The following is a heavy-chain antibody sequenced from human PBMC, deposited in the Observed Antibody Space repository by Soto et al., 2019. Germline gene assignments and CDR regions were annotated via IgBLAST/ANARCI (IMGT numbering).Heavy chain of an antibody. J-gene: IGHJ4*02. D-gene: IGHD3-10*01. CDR3: ARDPAGSGSYWDY. V-gene: IGHV4-31*03. Sequence: QVQLQESGPGLVKPSQTLSLTCTVSGGSISSGGYYWSWIRQHPGKGLEWIGYIYYSGSTYYTPSLKSRVTXSXDXPKNQFSLKLRSVTAADTAMYYCARDPAGSGSYWDYWGQGTLVTVSS. CDR1: GGSISSGGYY. CDR2: IYYSGST.